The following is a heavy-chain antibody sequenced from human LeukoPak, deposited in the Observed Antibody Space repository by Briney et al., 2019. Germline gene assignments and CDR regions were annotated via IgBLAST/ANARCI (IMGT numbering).Heavy chain of an antibody. CDR2: IWYDGSNK. CDR1: GFTLSSYG. CDR3: ARGQGVVVTEQFDY. Sequence: GGALRLSSAASGFTLSSYGMHWVREAPGKGVERVAVIWYDGSNKYYVDSGKGQFTISRDNTKNTLYLQMNSLRAEDTSVYYCARGQGVVVTEQFDYWGQGTLVTVSS. J-gene: IGHJ4*02. D-gene: IGHD2-21*02. V-gene: IGHV3-33*01.